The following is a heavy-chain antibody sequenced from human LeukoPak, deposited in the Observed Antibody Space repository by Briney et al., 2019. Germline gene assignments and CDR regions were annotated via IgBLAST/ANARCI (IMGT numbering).Heavy chain of an antibody. J-gene: IGHJ5*02. CDR1: GYTFTSYD. CDR3: ARDAARITMIVVALVGQYNWFDP. D-gene: IGHD3-22*01. V-gene: IGHV1-8*01. Sequence: ASVKVSCKASGYTFTSYDINWVRQATGQGLEWMGWMNPNSGNTGYAQKFQGRVTMTRNTSISTAYMELSSLRSEDTAVYYCARDAARITMIVVALVGQYNWFDPWGQGTLVTVSS. CDR2: MNPNSGNT.